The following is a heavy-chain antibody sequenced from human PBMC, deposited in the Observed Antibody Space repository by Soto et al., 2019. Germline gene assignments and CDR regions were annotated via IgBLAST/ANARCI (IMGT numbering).Heavy chain of an antibody. D-gene: IGHD3-22*01. CDR2: IWNDGSNE. Sequence: QVQLVESGGGVVQPGGSLRLSCEASGFNFSSYGIHWVRQAPGKGLEWVAIIWNDGSNEYYADSVKGRFTISRDNSKNTVYLQVSKLRAEDTAAYFCARDQTDSGGYSDSWGQGTLVTVSS. J-gene: IGHJ4*02. V-gene: IGHV3-33*01. CDR1: GFNFSSYG. CDR3: ARDQTDSGGYSDS.